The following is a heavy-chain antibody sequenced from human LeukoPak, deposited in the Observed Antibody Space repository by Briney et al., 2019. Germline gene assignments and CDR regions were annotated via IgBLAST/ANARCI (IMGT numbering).Heavy chain of an antibody. V-gene: IGHV3-66*02. Sequence: GGSLRLSCAASGFSVGNSYMNWVRQPPGKGLEWVSLLYSDGGTHYADSVKGRFTISRDNSKNMLYLQMNSLRAEDTAVYYCAGGWSYYYSDFRGQGTLVTVSS. CDR3: AGGWSYYYSDF. D-gene: IGHD3-10*01. CDR1: GFSVGNSY. J-gene: IGHJ4*02. CDR2: LYSDGGT.